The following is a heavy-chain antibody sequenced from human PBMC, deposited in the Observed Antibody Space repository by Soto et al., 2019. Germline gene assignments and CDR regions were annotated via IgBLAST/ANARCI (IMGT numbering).Heavy chain of an antibody. CDR2: IYYSGST. D-gene: IGHD3-16*01. CDR1: GGSISSYY. J-gene: IGHJ3*02. Sequence: PSETLSLTCTVSGGSISSYYWSWIRQPPGKGLEWIGYIYYSGSTNYNPSLKSRVTISVDTSKNQFSLKLSSVTAADTAVYYCPTGLKTYYDYVWGRTNAFEIWGQGTMVTVSS. CDR3: PTGLKTYYDYVWGRTNAFEI. V-gene: IGHV4-59*01.